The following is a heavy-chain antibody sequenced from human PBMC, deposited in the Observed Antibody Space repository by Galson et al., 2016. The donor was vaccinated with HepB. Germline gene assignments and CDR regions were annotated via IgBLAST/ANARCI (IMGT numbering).Heavy chain of an antibody. CDR2: IHHRGNT. D-gene: IGHD2/OR15-2a*01. Sequence: SETLSLTCVVSGGSISSNDWWSWVRQPPEKGLGWIGEIHHRGNTNYSPTLKSRVTISVDTSKKEVSLKLSSVTAADTAVYYCARHGFYCQDYWGQGILVTVSS. J-gene: IGHJ4*02. CDR1: GGSISSNDW. CDR3: ARHGFYCQDY. V-gene: IGHV4/OR15-8*02.